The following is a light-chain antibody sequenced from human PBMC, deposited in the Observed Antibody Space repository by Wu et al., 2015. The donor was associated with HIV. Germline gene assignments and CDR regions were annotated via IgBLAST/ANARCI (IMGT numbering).Light chain of an antibody. Sequence: DIQMTQSPSSLSASVGDRVTITCRASQSISSYLNWYQQKPGKAPKLLIYAASSLQSGVPSRFSGSGSGTDFTLTISSLQPEDFATYYCQQSYSLWTSGLGTKVEIK. CDR3: QQSYSLWT. CDR2: AAS. V-gene: IGKV1-39*01. CDR1: QSISSY. J-gene: IGKJ1*01.